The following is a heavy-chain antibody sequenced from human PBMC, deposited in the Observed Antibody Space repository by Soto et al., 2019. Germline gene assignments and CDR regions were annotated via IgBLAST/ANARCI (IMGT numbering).Heavy chain of an antibody. V-gene: IGHV2-5*02. CDR3: AHSVVAGLGYYFDY. Sequence: QITLKESGPTLVKPTQNLTLTCTFSGFSLSSTRVAVGWIRQPPGKALEWLALIYWDDDKRYSPFLKSRLTITKDTSKNQVLLTMTNMDPVDTATYYCAHSVVAGLGYYFDYWGQGTLVTVSS. CDR2: IYWDDDK. CDR1: GFSLSSTRVA. J-gene: IGHJ4*02. D-gene: IGHD6-19*01.